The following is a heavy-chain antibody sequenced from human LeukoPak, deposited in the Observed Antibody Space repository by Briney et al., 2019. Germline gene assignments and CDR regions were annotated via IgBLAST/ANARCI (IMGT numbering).Heavy chain of an antibody. Sequence: GGSLRLSCTASGLTFSTSGFNWVRQAPGKGLEWVASIGPTGSDRYHADSIKGRFTISRDNANNFLYLQMNSLRAEDTAVYYCATETNGRHYDYWGQGTLLIVSS. D-gene: IGHD1-14*01. V-gene: IGHV3-21*06. CDR3: ATETNGRHYDY. CDR1: GLTFSTSG. CDR2: IGPTGSDR. J-gene: IGHJ4*02.